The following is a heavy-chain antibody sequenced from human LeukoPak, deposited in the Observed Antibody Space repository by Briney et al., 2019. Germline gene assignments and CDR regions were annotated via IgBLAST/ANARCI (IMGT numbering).Heavy chain of an antibody. J-gene: IGHJ4*02. V-gene: IGHV1-46*01. Sequence: ASVKVSCKASGYTFTSYYMHWVRQAPGQGLEWMGIINPSGGSTSYAQKFQGRVTMTRGTSTSTVYMELSSLRSEDTAVYYCARDLTEDSSGYYATFDYWGQGTLVTVSS. CDR1: GYTFTSYY. D-gene: IGHD3-22*01. CDR3: ARDLTEDSSGYYATFDY. CDR2: INPSGGST.